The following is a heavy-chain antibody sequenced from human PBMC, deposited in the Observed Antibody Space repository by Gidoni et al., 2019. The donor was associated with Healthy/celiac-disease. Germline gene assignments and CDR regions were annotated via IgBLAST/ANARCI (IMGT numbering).Heavy chain of an antibody. CDR1: GFPFSSYS. Sequence: EVQLVESGGGLVQPGGSLRLSCAASGFPFSSYSMNWVRPAPGKGLEWVSYISSSSSTIYYADSVKGRFTISRDNAKNSLYLQMNSLRDEDTAVYYCARDRSGYSYDKRGYFDYWGQGTLVTVSS. D-gene: IGHD5-18*01. V-gene: IGHV3-48*02. CDR2: ISSSSSTI. J-gene: IGHJ4*02. CDR3: ARDRSGYSYDKRGYFDY.